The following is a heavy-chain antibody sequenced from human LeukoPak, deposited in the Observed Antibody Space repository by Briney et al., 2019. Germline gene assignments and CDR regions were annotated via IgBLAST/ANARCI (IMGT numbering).Heavy chain of an antibody. D-gene: IGHD3-3*01. CDR1: GFTVSSNY. J-gene: IGHJ4*02. CDR2: IYSGGST. CDR3: AKASYTNDFWSGYYDFDY. V-gene: IGHV3-66*02. Sequence: GGSLRLSCAASGFTVSSNYMSWVRQAPGKGLEWVSVIYSGGSTYYADSVKGRFTISRDNSKNTLYLQMNSLRAEDTAVYYCAKASYTNDFWSGYYDFDYWGQGTLVTVSS.